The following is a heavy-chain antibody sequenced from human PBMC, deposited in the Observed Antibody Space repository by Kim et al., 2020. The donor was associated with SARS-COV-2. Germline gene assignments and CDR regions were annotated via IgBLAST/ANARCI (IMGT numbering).Heavy chain of an antibody. V-gene: IGHV3-43*01. CDR3: AKAHSIFGVVGLLLGD. Sequence: GGSLRLSCAASGFTFDDYTMHWVRQAPGKGLEWVSLISWDGGSTYYADSVKGRFTISRDNSKNSLYLQMNSLRTEDTALYYCAKAHSIFGVVGLLLGDWGQGTLVTVSS. CDR1: GFTFDDYT. D-gene: IGHD3-3*01. J-gene: IGHJ4*02. CDR2: ISWDGGST.